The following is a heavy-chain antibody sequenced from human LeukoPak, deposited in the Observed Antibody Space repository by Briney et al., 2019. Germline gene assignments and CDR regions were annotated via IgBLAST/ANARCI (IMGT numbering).Heavy chain of an antibody. D-gene: IGHD3-9*01. V-gene: IGHV3-30-3*01. Sequence: GRSLRLSCAASGFTFSSYAMHWVRQAPGKGLEWVAVISYDGSNKYYADSVKGRFTISRDNSKNTLYLQMNSLRAEDTAVYHCARDQAPYDILTGGYSYWGQGTLVTVSS. CDR3: ARDQAPYDILTGGYSY. J-gene: IGHJ4*02. CDR2: ISYDGSNK. CDR1: GFTFSSYA.